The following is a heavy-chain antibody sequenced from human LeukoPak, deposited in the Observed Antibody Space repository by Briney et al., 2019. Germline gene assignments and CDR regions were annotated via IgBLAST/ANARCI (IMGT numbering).Heavy chain of an antibody. D-gene: IGHD4-11*01. J-gene: IGHJ4*02. CDR1: GYTLTELS. V-gene: IGHV1-24*01. Sequence: ASVKVSCKVSGYTLTELSMHWVRQAPGKGLEWMGGFDPEDGETIYAQKSQGRVTMTEDTSTDTAYMELSSLRSEDTAVYYCAIPPPSTVHYFDYWGQGTLVTVSS. CDR3: AIPPPSTVHYFDY. CDR2: FDPEDGET.